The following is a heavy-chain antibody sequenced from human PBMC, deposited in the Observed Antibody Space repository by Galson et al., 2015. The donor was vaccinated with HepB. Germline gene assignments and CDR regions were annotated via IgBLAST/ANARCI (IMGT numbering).Heavy chain of an antibody. Sequence: SLRLSCAASGFIFSNYAMSWIRQAPGKGLEWVSYISSSGSTIYYADSVKGRFTISRDNAKNSLYLQMNSLRAEDTAVYYCARLLGKDYFDYWGQGTLVTVSS. CDR3: ARLLGKDYFDY. V-gene: IGHV3-11*01. J-gene: IGHJ4*02. CDR1: GFIFSNYA. D-gene: IGHD7-27*01. CDR2: ISSSGSTI.